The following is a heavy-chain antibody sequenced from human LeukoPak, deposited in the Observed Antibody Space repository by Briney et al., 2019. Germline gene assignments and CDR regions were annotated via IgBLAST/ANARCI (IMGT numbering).Heavy chain of an antibody. J-gene: IGHJ5*02. CDR1: GYAFTSYA. V-gene: IGHV7-4-1*02. CDR3: ARNSLAGSGNWFDP. Sequence: ASVKVSCKASGYAFTSYAMNWVRQAPGQGLEWMGWINTNTGNPTYAQGFTGRFVFSLDTSVSTAYLQISSLKAEDTAVYYCARNSLAGSGNWFDPWGQGTLVTVSS. D-gene: IGHD6-19*01. CDR2: INTNTGNP.